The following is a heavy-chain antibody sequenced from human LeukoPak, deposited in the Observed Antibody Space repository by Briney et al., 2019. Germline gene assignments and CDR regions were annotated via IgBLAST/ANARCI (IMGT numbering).Heavy chain of an antibody. J-gene: IGHJ4*02. CDR2: ISWNSGSI. Sequence: GGSLRLSCAASGFTFSSYSMNWVRHAPGKGLEWVSGISWNSGSIGYADSVKGRFTISRDSAKNSLYLQMNSLRAEDTALYYCAKDIGYDILTGYLDYWGQGTLVTVSS. D-gene: IGHD3-9*01. CDR1: GFTFSSYS. CDR3: AKDIGYDILTGYLDY. V-gene: IGHV3-9*01.